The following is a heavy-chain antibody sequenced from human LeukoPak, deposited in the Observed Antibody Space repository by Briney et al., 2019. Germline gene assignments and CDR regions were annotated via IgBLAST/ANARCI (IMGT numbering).Heavy chain of an antibody. CDR2: IYYSGST. D-gene: IGHD6-19*01. CDR3: ARHHQWLVYGWFDP. V-gene: IGHV4-59*08. CDR1: GGSISSYY. J-gene: IGHJ5*02. Sequence: SETLSLTCTVSGGSISSYYWSWIRQPPGKGLEWIGYIYYSGSTNYNPSLKGRVTISVDTSKNQFSLKLSSVTAADTAVYYCARHHQWLVYGWFDPWGQGTLVTVSS.